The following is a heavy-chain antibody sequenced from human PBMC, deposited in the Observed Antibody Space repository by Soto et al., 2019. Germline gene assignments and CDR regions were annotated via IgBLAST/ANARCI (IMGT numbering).Heavy chain of an antibody. D-gene: IGHD2-21*01. Sequence: QVQLQQWGAGLLKPSETLSLTCAVYGGSFSGYYWTWIRQPPGTGLEWIGEINHSGSTNYNPSLKXRXTXSXYPSKNQFSLKLTSVTAADTAVYYCARDKIPGLFDYWGQGTLVTVSS. V-gene: IGHV4-34*01. CDR3: ARDKIPGLFDY. J-gene: IGHJ4*02. CDR1: GGSFSGYY. CDR2: INHSGST.